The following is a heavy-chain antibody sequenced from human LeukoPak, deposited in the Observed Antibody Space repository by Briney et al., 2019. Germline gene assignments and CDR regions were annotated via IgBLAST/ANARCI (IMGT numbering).Heavy chain of an antibody. D-gene: IGHD6-19*01. CDR2: INHSGST. J-gene: IGHJ4*02. CDR1: GGSLSGYY. CDR3: ARQWLVSPLFDY. Sequence: SETLSLTCAVYGGSLSGYYWSWIRQPPGKGLEWVGEINHSGSTNYNPSLKSRVTISVDTSKNQLSLKLSSMTAADTAVYYCARQWLVSPLFDYWGQGTLVTVSS. V-gene: IGHV4-34*01.